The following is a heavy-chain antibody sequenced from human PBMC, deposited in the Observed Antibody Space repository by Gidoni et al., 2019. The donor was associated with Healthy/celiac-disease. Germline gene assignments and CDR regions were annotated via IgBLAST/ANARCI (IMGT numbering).Heavy chain of an antibody. Sequence: QVQLVESGGGVVQPGRSLRLSCAASGFTFSSYGMHWVRQAPGKGLEWVAVISYDGSNKYYADSVKGRFTISRDNSKNTLYLQMNSLRAEDTAVYYCAKDFSGPEGSSSGFDYWGQGTLVTVSS. CDR2: ISYDGSNK. CDR3: AKDFSGPEGSSSGFDY. J-gene: IGHJ4*02. CDR1: GFTFSSYG. D-gene: IGHD6-6*01. V-gene: IGHV3-30*18.